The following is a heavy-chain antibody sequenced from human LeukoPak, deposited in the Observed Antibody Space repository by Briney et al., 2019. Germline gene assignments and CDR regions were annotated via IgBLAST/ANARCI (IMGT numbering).Heavy chain of an antibody. CDR1: VGSICVSY. CDR3: ARGARFPDP. J-gene: IGHJ5*02. D-gene: IGHD3-16*01. V-gene: IGHV4-59*01. Sequence: SETLSLTCTVSVGSICVSYWSCIRQPPRGGLEWVGYIYYSVSTNFNPSLRGRVTISVDTSKNHFSLNLTSVTAADTAVYYCARGARFPDPWGQGTLVTVSS. CDR2: IYYSVST.